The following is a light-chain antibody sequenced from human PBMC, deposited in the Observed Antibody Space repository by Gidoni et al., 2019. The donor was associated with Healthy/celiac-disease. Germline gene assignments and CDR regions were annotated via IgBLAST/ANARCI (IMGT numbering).Light chain of an antibody. J-gene: IGKJ1*01. CDR2: GAS. CDR1: QSVSSN. CDR3: QQYNNWPPWT. Sequence: EIVMTQSPATLSVSPGERATLSGRASQSVSSNLAWYQQKPGQAPRLLIYGASTRATGIPARFSGSGSGREFTLTISSLQSEDFAVYYCQQYNNWPPWTFGQGTKVEIK. V-gene: IGKV3-15*01.